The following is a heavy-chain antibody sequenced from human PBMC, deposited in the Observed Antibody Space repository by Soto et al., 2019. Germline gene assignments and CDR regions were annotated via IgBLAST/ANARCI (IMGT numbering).Heavy chain of an antibody. CDR1: GGSFSGYY. J-gene: IGHJ4*02. V-gene: IGHV4-34*01. Sequence: PSETLCLTCAVYGGSFSGYYWSWIRQPPGKGLEWIGEINHSGSTNYNPSLKSRVTISVDTSKNQFSLKLSSVTAADTAVYYCARLKTGTKRVGFDFWGQGTLVTVSS. CDR3: ARLKTGTKRVGFDF. CDR2: INHSGST. D-gene: IGHD2-15*01.